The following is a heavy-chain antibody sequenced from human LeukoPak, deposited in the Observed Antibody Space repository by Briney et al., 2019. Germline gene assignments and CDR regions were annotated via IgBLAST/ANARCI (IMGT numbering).Heavy chain of an antibody. CDR1: GFNFNYYA. D-gene: IGHD6-13*01. V-gene: IGHV3-23*01. Sequence: GGSLRLSCAASGFNFNYYAMTWVRQAPGKGLEWVSGIGGSGIRTYYADSVRGRFTVSRDNSKNILTLHLSSLRVEDTALYYCAKDLNLYSSSWYSHSDAFDIWGQGTMVTVSS. CDR3: AKDLNLYSSSWYSHSDAFDI. CDR2: IGGSGIRT. J-gene: IGHJ3*02.